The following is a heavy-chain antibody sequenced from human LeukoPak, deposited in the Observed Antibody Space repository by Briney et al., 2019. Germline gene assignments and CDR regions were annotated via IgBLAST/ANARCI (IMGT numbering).Heavy chain of an antibody. V-gene: IGHV4-34*01. D-gene: IGHD2-2*01. CDR1: GGCFSGFY. Sequence: SGTPSPTCAVYGGCFSGFYWGWIRPPPREGAEWIGEINHSGSTNYNPSLKSRVTISVDTSKNQFSLKLSSVTAADTAVYYCARRDIVVVPAAFDYWGQGTLATVSS. CDR2: INHSGST. CDR3: ARRDIVVVPAAFDY. J-gene: IGHJ4*02.